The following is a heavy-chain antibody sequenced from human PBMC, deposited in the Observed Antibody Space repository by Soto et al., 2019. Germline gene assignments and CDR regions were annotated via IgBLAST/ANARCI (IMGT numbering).Heavy chain of an antibody. CDR1: GYTFNIYG. CDR3: ARGPLDNSGYLVD. Sequence: QIQLVQSGAEVKKPGASVKVSCKGSGYTFNIYGITWVRQAPGQGLEWMGWISAHNGDTKYAQKFQGRVTMTTDTSGTTAYMEVRSLRSDDTAVYYCARGPLDNSGYLVDWGQGTLVTVSS. D-gene: IGHD3-22*01. V-gene: IGHV1-18*01. CDR2: ISAHNGDT. J-gene: IGHJ4*02.